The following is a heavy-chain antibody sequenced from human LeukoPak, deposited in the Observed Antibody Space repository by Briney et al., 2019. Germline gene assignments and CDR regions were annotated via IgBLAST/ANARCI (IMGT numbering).Heavy chain of an antibody. J-gene: IGHJ3*02. V-gene: IGHV5-51*01. CDR3: AGYDSSGFDAFDI. Sequence: TGESLKISCKGSGYSFTSYWIGWVRQMPGKGLEWMGIIYPGDSDTRYSPSFQGQVTISADKSISTAYLQWSSLKASDTAMYYCAGYDSSGFDAFDIWGQGTMVTVSS. D-gene: IGHD3-22*01. CDR2: IYPGDSDT. CDR1: GYSFTSYW.